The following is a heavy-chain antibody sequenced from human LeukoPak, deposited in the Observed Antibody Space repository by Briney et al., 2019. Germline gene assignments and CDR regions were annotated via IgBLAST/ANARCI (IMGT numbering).Heavy chain of an antibody. D-gene: IGHD6-19*01. J-gene: IGHJ4*02. Sequence: HPGGSLRLSCAASGFTFSTYWMNWVRQAPGKGLEWVAFIRYDGSNKYYADSVRGRFTISRDNSKNTLYLQMNSLRAEDTAVYYCAKDGTGWPHKFIDYWGQGTLVTVSS. CDR2: IRYDGSNK. CDR1: GFTFSTYW. V-gene: IGHV3-30*02. CDR3: AKDGTGWPHKFIDY.